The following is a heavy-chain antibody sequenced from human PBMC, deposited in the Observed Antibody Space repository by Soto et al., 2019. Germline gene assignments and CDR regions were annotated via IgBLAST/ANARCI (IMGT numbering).Heavy chain of an antibody. CDR1: GFSLTTRGVG. D-gene: IGHD3-16*01. V-gene: IGHV2-5*02. J-gene: IGHJ5*02. CDR2: IYWDDDK. Sequence: QITLKESGPTLVKPTQTLTLTCTFSGFSLTTRGVGVGWIRQPPGKALECLALIYWDDDKRYSPSLQSRLSINQDTSKNQVVLTTTNVDPVDTATYYCAHIPNYYQYDWFDPWGQGTLVSVSS. CDR3: AHIPNYYQYDWFDP.